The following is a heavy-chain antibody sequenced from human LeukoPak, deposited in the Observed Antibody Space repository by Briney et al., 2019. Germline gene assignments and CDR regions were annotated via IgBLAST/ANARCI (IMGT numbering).Heavy chain of an antibody. J-gene: IGHJ4*02. CDR2: IYHSGST. D-gene: IGHD6-19*01. CDR1: GYSISSGYY. V-gene: IGHV4-38-2*02. CDR3: ARVPREYSSGWFSFDY. Sequence: SETLSLTCTVSGYSISSGYYWGWIRQPPGKGLEWIGSIYHSGSTYYNPSLKSRVTISVDTSKNQFSLKLSSVTAADTAVYYCARVPREYSSGWFSFDYWGQGTLVTVSS.